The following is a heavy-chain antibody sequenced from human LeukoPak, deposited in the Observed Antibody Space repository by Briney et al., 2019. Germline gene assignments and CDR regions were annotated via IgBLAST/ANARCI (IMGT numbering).Heavy chain of an antibody. J-gene: IGHJ4*02. V-gene: IGHV4-39*07. Sequence: ASETLSLTCTVSGDSISSSTSYWGWIRQPPGKGLDWIGSMYYTGRTFYNSSLKSRVTISVDTSKNQFSLRLTSVTAADTAMYYCARSLEGSRPFDRWGQGTLVTVSS. CDR3: ARSLEGSRPFDR. D-gene: IGHD6-13*01. CDR2: MYYTGRT. CDR1: GDSISSSTSY.